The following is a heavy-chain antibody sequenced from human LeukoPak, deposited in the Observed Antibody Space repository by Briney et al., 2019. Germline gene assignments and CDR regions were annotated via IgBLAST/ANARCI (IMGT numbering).Heavy chain of an antibody. CDR1: GGSISSGGYY. CDR3: ARGFRGSYYSDY. CDR2: IYHSGST. V-gene: IGHV4-61*08. J-gene: IGHJ4*02. D-gene: IGHD1-26*01. Sequence: SETLSLTCTVSGGSISSGGYYWSWIRQPPGKGLEWIGYIYHSGSTYYNPSLKSRVTISVDTSKNQFSLKLSSVTAADTAVYYCARGFRGSYYSDYWGQGTLVTVSS.